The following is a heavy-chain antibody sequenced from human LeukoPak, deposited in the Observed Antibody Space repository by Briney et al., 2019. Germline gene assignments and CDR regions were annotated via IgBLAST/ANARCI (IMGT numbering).Heavy chain of an antibody. CDR1: GGSVSTSDYY. J-gene: IGHJ4*02. CDR3: ARIFDS. V-gene: IGHV4-39*07. Sequence: NASETLSLTCTVSGGSVSTSDYYWGWIRQTPGKGLEWIGDIFHNGKTNYNPSLKGRVTISIDTSNNQFSLRLPSVTAADTAVYYCARIFDSWGQGTLVTVSS. CDR2: IFHNGKT.